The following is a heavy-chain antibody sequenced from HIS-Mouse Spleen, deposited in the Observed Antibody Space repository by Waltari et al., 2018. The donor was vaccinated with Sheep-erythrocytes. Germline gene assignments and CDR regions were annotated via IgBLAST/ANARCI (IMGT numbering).Heavy chain of an antibody. V-gene: IGHV3-9*01. CDR3: AKDISRNIVVVPAAVGDY. D-gene: IGHD2-2*01. J-gene: IGHJ4*02. CDR2: ISWNSGSI. Sequence: EVQLVESGGGLVQHGRSMILSCSSPGLTLDAYAMHVVRQAPGKGLEWVSGISWNSGSIGYADSVKGRFTISRDNAKNSLYLQMNSLRAEDTALYYCAKDISRNIVVVPAAVGDYWGQGTLVTVSS. CDR1: GLTLDAYA.